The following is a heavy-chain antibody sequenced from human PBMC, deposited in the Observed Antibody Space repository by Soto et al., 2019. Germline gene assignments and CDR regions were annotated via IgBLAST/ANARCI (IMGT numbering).Heavy chain of an antibody. CDR2: IIPIFGTA. D-gene: IGHD3-16*01. Sequence: GASVKVSCKASGGTFSSYAISWVRQAPGQGLEWMGGIIPIFGTANYAQKFQGRVTITTDESTSTAYMELSSLRSEDTAVYYCAAGRYYDYIWGSYPNAFDIWGQGTMVTVSS. J-gene: IGHJ3*02. V-gene: IGHV1-69*05. CDR1: GGTFSSYA. CDR3: AAGRYYDYIWGSYPNAFDI.